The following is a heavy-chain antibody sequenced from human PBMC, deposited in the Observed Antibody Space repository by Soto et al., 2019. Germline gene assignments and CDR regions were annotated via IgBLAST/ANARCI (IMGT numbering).Heavy chain of an antibody. CDR3: TTDLGGATAYYYYGMDV. CDR1: VFTFINGW. V-gene: IGHV3-15*01. CDR2: IKIKTDVGTT. J-gene: IGHJ6*02. D-gene: IGHD1-26*01. Sequence: PWGARRLCCSASVFTFINGWMSWFRQAPGNWVEWGVRIKIKTDVGTTDYAAPVKGRFTISRDDSKNTLYLQMNSLKTEDTAVYYCTTDLGGATAYYYYGMDVWGQGTTVTVSS.